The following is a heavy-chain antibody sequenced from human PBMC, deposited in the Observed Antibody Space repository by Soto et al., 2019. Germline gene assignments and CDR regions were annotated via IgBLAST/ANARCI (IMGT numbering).Heavy chain of an antibody. D-gene: IGHD1-1*01. Sequence: QVTLKESGPVLVKPTETLTLTCTISGFSLSNGRMGVSWIRQSPGKALGWLAHIFSDAERSYSSSMQSRLTISTDTSGTQVVLSMTNMDPVDTGTYFCVRMNADTYSHYYAMDVWGQGTTVTVSS. J-gene: IGHJ6*02. V-gene: IGHV2-26*03. CDR1: GFSLSNGRMG. CDR3: VRMNADTYSHYYAMDV. CDR2: IFSDAER.